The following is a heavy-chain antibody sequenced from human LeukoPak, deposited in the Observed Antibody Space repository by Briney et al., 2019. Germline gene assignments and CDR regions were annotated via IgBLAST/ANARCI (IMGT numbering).Heavy chain of an antibody. D-gene: IGHD2-15*01. J-gene: IGHJ5*02. V-gene: IGHV4-39*02. Sequence: PSETLTLTCTVSGDSINSSRYYWGWIRQPPGKGLEWVATFYYNGGIYYNPSLASRLTTSVDASKNHFTLKLTSVTAADTAVYFCARHGEVVAPRNPYTWFYPWSQGTLVTVSS. CDR3: ARHGEVVAPRNPYTWFYP. CDR2: FYYNGGI. CDR1: GDSINSSRYY.